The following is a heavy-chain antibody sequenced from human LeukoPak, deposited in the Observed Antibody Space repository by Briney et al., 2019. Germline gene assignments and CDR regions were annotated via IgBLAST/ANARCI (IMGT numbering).Heavy chain of an antibody. CDR3: ARDGNKNGYSPHFDY. CDR2: ISAYNGNT. Sequence: AASVKVSCKASGYTFTSYGISWVRQAPGQGLEWMGWISAYNGNTNYAQKLQGRVTMTTDTSTSTAYMELRSLRSDDTAVYYCARDGNKNGYSPHFDYWGQGTLVTVSS. CDR1: GYTFTSYG. J-gene: IGHJ4*02. D-gene: IGHD5-24*01. V-gene: IGHV1-18*01.